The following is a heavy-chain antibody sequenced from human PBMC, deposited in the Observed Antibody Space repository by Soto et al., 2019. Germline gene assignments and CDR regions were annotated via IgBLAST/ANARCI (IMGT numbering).Heavy chain of an antibody. V-gene: IGHV4-34*01. J-gene: IGHJ6*02. Sequence: NPSETLSLTCAVYGGSFSGYYWSWIRQPPGKGLEWIGEINHSGSTNYNPSLKSRVTISVDTSKNQFSLKLSSVTAADTAVYYCARGSYDFWSGYYRHYYGMDVWGQGTTVTVSS. D-gene: IGHD3-3*01. CDR1: GGSFSGYY. CDR2: INHSGST. CDR3: ARGSYDFWSGYYRHYYGMDV.